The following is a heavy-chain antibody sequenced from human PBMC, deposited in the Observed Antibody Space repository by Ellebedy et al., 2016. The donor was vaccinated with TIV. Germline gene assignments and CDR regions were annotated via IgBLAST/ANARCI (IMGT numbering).Heavy chain of an antibody. CDR3: SSAPSGLFDY. CDR2: IYSGGSP. V-gene: IGHV3-66*01. J-gene: IGHJ4*02. D-gene: IGHD3-10*01. CDR1: GFTVSNYD. Sequence: PGGSLRLSCAASGFTVSNYDMSWVRQGPGKGLEWVSVIYSGGSPYYADSVKGRFTISRDNSKNTLYLQMNNLRVEDTAVYYCSSAPSGLFDYWGQGTLVTVSS.